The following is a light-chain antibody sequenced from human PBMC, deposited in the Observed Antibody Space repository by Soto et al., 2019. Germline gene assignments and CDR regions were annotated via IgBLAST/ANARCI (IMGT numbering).Light chain of an antibody. Sequence: QSALTQPASVSGSPGQSITISCTGTSSDVGGYNYVSWYQQHPGKAPKLMIYDVSNRPSGVSNRFSGSKSGNTASLTISGLQAEDEDDYDCSSYTSSSTLPNWVFGGGTQLTVL. CDR1: SSDVGGYNY. J-gene: IGLJ3*02. CDR2: DVS. CDR3: SSYTSSSTLPNWV. V-gene: IGLV2-14*01.